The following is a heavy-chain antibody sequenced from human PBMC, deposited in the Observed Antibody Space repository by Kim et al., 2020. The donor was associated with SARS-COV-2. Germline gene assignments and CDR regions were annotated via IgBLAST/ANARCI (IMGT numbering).Heavy chain of an antibody. D-gene: IGHD3-16*02. CDR3: ANGGVLGVD. V-gene: IGHV3-33*06. Sequence: SNKYYADSVKGRFTISRDNSKNTLYLQMNSLRAEDTAVYYCANGGVLGVDWGQGTLVTVSS. J-gene: IGHJ4*02. CDR2: SNK.